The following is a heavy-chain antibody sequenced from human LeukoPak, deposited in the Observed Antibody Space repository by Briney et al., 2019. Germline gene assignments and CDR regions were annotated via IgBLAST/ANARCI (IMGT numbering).Heavy chain of an antibody. CDR1: GFTFSSYA. J-gene: IGHJ4*02. Sequence: GRSLRLSCAASGFTFSSYAMHWVRQAPGQGLEWVAVISYDGSNKYYADSVKGRFTISRDNSKNTLYLQMNSLRAEDTAVYYCARGQSITMIVVVPYFDYWGQGTLVTVSS. V-gene: IGHV3-30-3*01. D-gene: IGHD3-22*01. CDR3: ARGQSITMIVVVPYFDY. CDR2: ISYDGSNK.